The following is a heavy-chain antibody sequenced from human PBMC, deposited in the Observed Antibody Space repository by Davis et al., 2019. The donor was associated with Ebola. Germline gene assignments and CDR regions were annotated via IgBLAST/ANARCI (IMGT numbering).Heavy chain of an antibody. CDR1: GFTFSSYA. Sequence: PGGSLRLSCAASGFTFSSYAMHWVRQAPGKGLVWVSRINSDGSSTSYADSMKGRFTISRDNAKNTLYLQMNSLRAEDTAVYYCASGSYSMRNWFDPWGQGTLVTVSS. CDR3: ASGSYSMRNWFDP. D-gene: IGHD1-26*01. CDR2: INSDGSST. V-gene: IGHV3-74*01. J-gene: IGHJ5*02.